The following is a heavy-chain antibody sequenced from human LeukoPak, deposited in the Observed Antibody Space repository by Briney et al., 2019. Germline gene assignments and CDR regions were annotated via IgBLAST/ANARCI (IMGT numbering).Heavy chain of an antibody. CDR2: IWYDGSNK. V-gene: IGHV3-33*06. CDR3: AKAPYCSGGSCYYYYYMDV. CDR1: GFTFSSYG. Sequence: VRSLRLSCAASGFTFSSYGMHWVRQAPGKGLEWVAVIWYDGSNKYYADSVKGRFTISRDNSKNTLYLQMNSLRAEDTAVYYCAKAPYCSGGSCYYYYYMDVWGKGTTVTVSS. D-gene: IGHD2-15*01. J-gene: IGHJ6*03.